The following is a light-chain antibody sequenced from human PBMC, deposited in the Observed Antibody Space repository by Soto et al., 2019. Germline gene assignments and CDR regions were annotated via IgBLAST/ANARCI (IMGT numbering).Light chain of an antibody. J-gene: IGLJ1*01. CDR3: QSYDRSLSGWI. V-gene: IGLV1-40*01. CDR2: ANR. Sequence: QSVLMQPPSVSGAPGQRVTISCTGNGSNIGASYDVHWYQQLPGSAPRLLIYANRNRPAGVSDRFSGSKSDTSASLVISGLQADDEADYYCQSYDRSLSGWIFGTGTKVTVL. CDR1: GSNIGASYD.